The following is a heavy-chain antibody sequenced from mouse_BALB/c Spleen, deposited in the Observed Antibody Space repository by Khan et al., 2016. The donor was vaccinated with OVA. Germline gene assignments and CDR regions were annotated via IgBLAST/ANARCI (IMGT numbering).Heavy chain of an antibody. CDR3: ARDYWFAY. V-gene: IGHV5-6-5*01. CDR2: ISSGDST. CDR1: GFTFSNYA. J-gene: IGHJ3*01. Sequence: EVELVESGGGLVKPGGSLKLSCAASGFTFSNYAMSWVRQSPEKRLEWVASISSGDSTYYLDSVKGRFTISRDNARNILYRQMSSLRSEDTAMYYCARDYWFAYWGQGTLVTVSA.